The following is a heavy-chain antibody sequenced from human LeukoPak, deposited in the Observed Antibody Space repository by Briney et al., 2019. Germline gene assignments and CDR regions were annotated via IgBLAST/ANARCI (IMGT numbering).Heavy chain of an antibody. CDR1: RFIFSCYA. V-gene: IGHV3-23*01. CDR3: AREVAFPSGGACGGACDWARSFDY. J-gene: IGHJ4*02. CDR2: IGASGGTT. Sequence: GGSLRLSCSASRFIFSCYAMSWARQAPGKGLEWVSAIGASGGTTFYADSAKGRFTISRDNSKNTLFLQMNSLRAEDTAVYYCAREVAFPSGGACGGACDWARSFDYWGQGTLVSVSS. D-gene: IGHD2-21*02.